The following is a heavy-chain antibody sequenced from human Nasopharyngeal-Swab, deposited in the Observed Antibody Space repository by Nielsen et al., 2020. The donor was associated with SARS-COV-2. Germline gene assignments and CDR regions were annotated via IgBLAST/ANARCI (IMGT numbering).Heavy chain of an antibody. V-gene: IGHV3-23*01. CDR1: GFTFSSFA. J-gene: IGHJ5*02. D-gene: IGHD3-3*01. CDR3: AKLSSFFLEWPKNWFDP. CDR2: ISGSGGGT. Sequence: GESLKISCAASGFTFSSFAMRWVRQAPGKGLEWVSTISGSGGGTCYSDSVKGRFTISRDNSKNTLYLQMNSLRVEDTAVYYCAKLSSFFLEWPKNWFDPWGQGTLVTVSS.